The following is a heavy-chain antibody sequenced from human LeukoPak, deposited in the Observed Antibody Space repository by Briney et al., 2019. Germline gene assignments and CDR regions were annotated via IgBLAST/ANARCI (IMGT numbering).Heavy chain of an antibody. Sequence: SETLSLTCNVSGGSISSGDYFWNWIRQPPGKGLEWLGYIHYTGSTYYNPSLQSRVTISVDTSKNQFSLKLSSVTAADTAVYYCARGPAGGYSYGYYMDVWGKGTTVTVSS. CDR1: GGSISSGDYF. D-gene: IGHD5-18*01. CDR3: ARGPAGGYSYGYYMDV. V-gene: IGHV4-30-4*01. J-gene: IGHJ6*03. CDR2: IHYTGST.